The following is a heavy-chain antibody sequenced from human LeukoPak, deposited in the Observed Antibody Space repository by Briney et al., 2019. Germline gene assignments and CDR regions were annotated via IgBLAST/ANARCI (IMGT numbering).Heavy chain of an antibody. CDR2: INHSGST. Sequence: SETLSLTCAVYGGSFSGYYWSWIRQPPGKGPEWIGEINHSGSTNYNPSLKSRVTISVDTSKNQFSLKLSSVTAADTAVYYCARGRLGYCSGGSCPLGYFDYWGQGTLVTVSS. CDR3: ARGRLGYCSGGSCPLGYFDY. V-gene: IGHV4-34*01. CDR1: GGSFSGYY. D-gene: IGHD2-15*01. J-gene: IGHJ4*02.